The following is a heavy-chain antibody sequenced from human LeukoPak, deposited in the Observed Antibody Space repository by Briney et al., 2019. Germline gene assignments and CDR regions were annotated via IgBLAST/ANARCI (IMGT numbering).Heavy chain of an antibody. CDR2: IYYSESP. Sequence: SETLSLTCSVSGGSSSSHYWSWIRQPPGKGLEWIGYIYYSESPNYSPPLKSRVTMSVDTSKNQFSLKLSSVTAAGTAIYYGARRGAPYCSGVGCYSIDIWFDAWRQGSLVTVSS. CDR3: ARRGAPYCSGVGCYSIDIWFDA. V-gene: IGHV4-59*08. CDR1: GGSSSSHY. J-gene: IGHJ5*02. D-gene: IGHD2-15*01.